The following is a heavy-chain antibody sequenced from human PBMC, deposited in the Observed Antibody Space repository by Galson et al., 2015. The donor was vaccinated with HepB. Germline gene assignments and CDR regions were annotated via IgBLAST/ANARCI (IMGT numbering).Heavy chain of an antibody. V-gene: IGHV3-21*01. Sequence: SLRLSCAASGFTFSSYSMNWVRQAPGKGLEWVSSISSSSSYIYYADSVKGRFTISRDNAKNSLYLQMNSLRAEDTAVYYCARDLRYYDSSGYYYYFDYWGQGTLVTVSS. CDR3: ARDLRYYDSSGYYYYFDY. CDR1: GFTFSSYS. D-gene: IGHD3-22*01. J-gene: IGHJ4*02. CDR2: ISSSSSYI.